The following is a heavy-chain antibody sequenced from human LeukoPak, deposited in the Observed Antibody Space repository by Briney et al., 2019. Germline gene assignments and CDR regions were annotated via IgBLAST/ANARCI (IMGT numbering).Heavy chain of an antibody. CDR3: ARDGGSWRDSPPDF. V-gene: IGHV3-30*04. CDR1: GFTFSSYA. J-gene: IGHJ4*02. D-gene: IGHD6-13*01. Sequence: HPGGSLRLSCAASGFTFSSYAMHWVRQAPGKGLEWVAVISYDGSNKYYADSVKGRFTISRDNSKNSLYLQMNSLRAEDTAVYYCARDGGSWRDSPPDFWGQGTLVSVSS. CDR2: ISYDGSNK.